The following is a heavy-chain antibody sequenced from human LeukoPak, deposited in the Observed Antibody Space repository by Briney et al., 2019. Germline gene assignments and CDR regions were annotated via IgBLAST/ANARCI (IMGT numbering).Heavy chain of an antibody. CDR3: ARGATDYGGNSLGY. V-gene: IGHV1-69*13. CDR1: GGTFSSYA. Sequence: ASVKVSCKASGGTFSSYAISWVRQAPGQGLEWMGGIIPIFGTANYAQKFQGRVTITADESTSTAYMELSSLRSEDTAVYYCARGATDYGGNSLGYWGQGTLVTVSS. D-gene: IGHD4-23*01. J-gene: IGHJ4*02. CDR2: IIPIFGTA.